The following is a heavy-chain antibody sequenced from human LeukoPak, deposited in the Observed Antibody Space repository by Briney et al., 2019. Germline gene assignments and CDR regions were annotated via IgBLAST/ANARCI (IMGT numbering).Heavy chain of an antibody. CDR2: IYYSGST. CDR1: GGSISSGGYY. J-gene: IGHJ4*02. CDR3: ARENLLFGVVRGVGFDY. V-gene: IGHV4-31*03. D-gene: IGHD3-10*01. Sequence: TSETLSLTCTVSGGSISSGGYYWSWIRQHPGKGLEWIGYIYYSGSTYYNPSLKGRVTISVDTSKNQFSLKLSSVTAADTAVYYCARENLLFGVVRGVGFDYWGQGTLVTVSS.